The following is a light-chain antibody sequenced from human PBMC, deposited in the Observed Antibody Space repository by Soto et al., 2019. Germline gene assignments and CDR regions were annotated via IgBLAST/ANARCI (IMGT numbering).Light chain of an antibody. J-gene: IGKJ4*01. CDR2: WAS. CDR1: QSVLYSSNNKNC. CDR3: QQYYSIPLT. Sequence: DIVMTQSPDSLAVSLGERPTINCKSSQSVLYSSNNKNCLAWYQQKPGQPPKLLIYWASTRESGVPDRFSGSGSGTDFTLTINSLQAEDVAVYYCQQYYSIPLTFGGGTKVEIK. V-gene: IGKV4-1*01.